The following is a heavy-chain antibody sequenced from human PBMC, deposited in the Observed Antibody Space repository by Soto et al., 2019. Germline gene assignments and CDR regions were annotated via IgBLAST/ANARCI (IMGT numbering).Heavy chain of an antibody. CDR2: INHSGST. J-gene: IGHJ6*03. D-gene: IGHD3-10*01. Sequence: SEPLPLTCAVSGGSFSGHYWSWLRQPPGKGLEWIGEINHSGSTNYNPSLKSRVTISVDTSKNQSSLKLSSVTAADTAVYYCARGRNYYGSGSRYYYYYMDVWGKGTTVTVSS. CDR3: ARGRNYYGSGSRYYYYYMDV. V-gene: IGHV4-34*01. CDR1: GGSFSGHY.